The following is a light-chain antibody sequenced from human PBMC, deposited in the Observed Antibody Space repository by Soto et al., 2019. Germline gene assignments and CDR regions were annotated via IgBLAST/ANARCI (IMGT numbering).Light chain of an antibody. CDR2: TND. Sequence: QSVLTQPPSASGTPGQRVTISCSGSSSDIGSNVVNWYQQLPGTAPKLLIYTNDQRPSGVPDRFSGSRSGTSASLAITGLRSDDEADYYCATWDDDLYTPIIGGGTKLTVL. CDR1: SSDIGSNV. V-gene: IGLV1-44*01. J-gene: IGLJ2*01. CDR3: ATWDDDLYTPI.